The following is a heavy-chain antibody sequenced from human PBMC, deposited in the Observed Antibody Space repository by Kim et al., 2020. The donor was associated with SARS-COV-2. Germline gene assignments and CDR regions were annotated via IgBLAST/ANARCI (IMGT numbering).Heavy chain of an antibody. V-gene: IGHV1-69*13. J-gene: IGHJ4*02. Sequence: SVKVSCKASGGTFSSYAISWVRQAPGQGLEWMGGIIPIFGTANYAQKFQGRVTITADESTSTAYMELSSLRSEDTAVYYCARDRPRSSDSSGYYFSGGLEFDYWGQGTLVTVSS. CDR2: IIPIFGTA. CDR3: ARDRPRSSDSSGYYFSGGLEFDY. D-gene: IGHD3-22*01. CDR1: GGTFSSYA.